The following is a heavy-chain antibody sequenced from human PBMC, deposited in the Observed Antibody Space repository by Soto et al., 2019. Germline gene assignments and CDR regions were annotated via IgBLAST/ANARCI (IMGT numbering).Heavy chain of an antibody. Sequence: EVQLLESGGGLVQPGGSLRLSCAASGFTFSSYAMSWVRQAPGKGLEWVSAISGSGGSTYYADSVKGRFTISRDHSKNTLYLQMNSLRAEDTAVYYCAKDMKFWVYAFVYWGQGTLVTVSS. J-gene: IGHJ4*02. D-gene: IGHD2-8*01. CDR2: ISGSGGST. V-gene: IGHV3-23*01. CDR3: AKDMKFWVYAFVY. CDR1: GFTFSSYA.